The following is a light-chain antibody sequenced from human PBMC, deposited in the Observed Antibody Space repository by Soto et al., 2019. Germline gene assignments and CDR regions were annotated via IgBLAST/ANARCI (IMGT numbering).Light chain of an antibody. V-gene: IGKV1-6*01. CDR3: QQDHDDSWT. CDR1: QGIESD. CDR2: AAS. Sequence: AIQMTQSPSSLSASVGDRITITCRASQGIESDLSWYQQRPGKAPKLLIYAASNVHSGGPPRFSGSRSGTDFTLANRNLQPGDFAAYYCQQDHDDSWTFGQGTKVEVK. J-gene: IGKJ1*01.